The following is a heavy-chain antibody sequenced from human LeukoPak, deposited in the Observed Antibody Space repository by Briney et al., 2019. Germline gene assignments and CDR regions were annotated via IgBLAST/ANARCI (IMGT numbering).Heavy chain of an antibody. Sequence: ASVKVSCTASGYTFTSYDINWVRQATGQGLEWMGWLNPNSGNTGYAQKFQGRVTMTRNTSISTAYMELSSLRSEDTAVYYCVRVSEQLVRWELLVWFDPWGQGTLVSVSS. D-gene: IGHD1-26*01. CDR2: LNPNSGNT. V-gene: IGHV1-8*01. CDR3: VRVSEQLVRWELLVWFDP. J-gene: IGHJ5*02. CDR1: GYTFTSYD.